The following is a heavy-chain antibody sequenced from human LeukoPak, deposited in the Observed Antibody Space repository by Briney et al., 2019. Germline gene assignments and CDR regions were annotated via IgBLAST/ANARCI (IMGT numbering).Heavy chain of an antibody. V-gene: IGHV4-4*07. CDR3: ARDLWIVGATIRYWFDP. D-gene: IGHD1-26*01. CDR2: IYTSGST. CDR1: GGSISSYY. J-gene: IGHJ5*02. Sequence: SETLSLTCTVSGGSISSYYWSWIRRPAGKGLEWIGRIYTSGSTNYNPSLKSRVTMSVDTSKNQFSLKLSSVTAADTAVYYCARDLWIVGATIRYWFDPWGQGTLVTVSS.